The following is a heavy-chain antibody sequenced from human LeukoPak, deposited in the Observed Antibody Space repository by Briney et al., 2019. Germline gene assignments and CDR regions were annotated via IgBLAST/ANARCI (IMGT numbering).Heavy chain of an antibody. V-gene: IGHV4-59*01. CDR1: GGSISSYY. J-gene: IGHJ4*02. Sequence: PSETLSLTCTVSGGSISSYYWSWIRQPPGKGLEWIGYIYYSGSTNYNPSLKSRVTISVDTSKNQFSLKLSSVTAADTAVYYCARTLYGSGSYYGYWGQGTLVTVSS. CDR3: ARTLYGSGSYYGY. D-gene: IGHD3-10*01. CDR2: IYYSGST.